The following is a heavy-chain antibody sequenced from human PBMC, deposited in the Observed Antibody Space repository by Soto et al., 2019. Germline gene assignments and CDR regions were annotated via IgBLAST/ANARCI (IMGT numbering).Heavy chain of an antibody. D-gene: IGHD3-10*01. J-gene: IGHJ4*02. CDR2: ISPMFGAA. CDR3: AREVQVHTPAFVY. Sequence: QVQLVQSGAEMKKPGSSVKVSCQSSGGTINTYAMNWVRQAPGQGPEWMGDISPMFGAANYAPKFQGRVTITADESTGTSYMQLSSLTSEDTALYFWAREVQVHTPAFVYWGQGTLGTVSS. CDR1: GGTINTYA. V-gene: IGHV1-69*19.